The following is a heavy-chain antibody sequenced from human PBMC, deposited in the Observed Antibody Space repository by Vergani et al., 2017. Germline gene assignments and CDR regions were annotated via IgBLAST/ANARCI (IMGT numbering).Heavy chain of an antibody. CDR3: ARPVGPSAIADGYHV. CDR2: ISSSGSP. D-gene: IGHD3-10*01. Sequence: QLQLQESGPGLVKPSETLSLSCRVSGDSISRSHYYWGFIRQPPGKGLEWIGSISSSGSPYYNPTLKSRLAFSVDTSKNLFSLGLKSVTATGTGMYYCARPVGPSAIADGYHVWREGTMVTVS. J-gene: IGHJ3*01. CDR1: GDSISRSHYY. V-gene: IGHV4-39*02.